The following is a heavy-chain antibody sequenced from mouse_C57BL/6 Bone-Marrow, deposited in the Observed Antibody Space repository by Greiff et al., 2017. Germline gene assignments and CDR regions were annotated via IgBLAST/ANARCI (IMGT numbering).Heavy chain of an antibody. CDR3: ARRNYGNLHGYVDV. D-gene: IGHD2-1*01. Sequence: VPLVESGPELVKPGASVKISCKASGYAFSSSWMTWVKQRPGKGLEWIGRIYPGDGDTNYTGKFKGKATLTADKSSSTASMQLSSLTSAYSADYFWARRNYGNLHGYVDVWGTGNTVTVSA. V-gene: IGHV1-82*01. J-gene: IGHJ1*03. CDR1: GYAFSSSW. CDR2: IYPGDGDT.